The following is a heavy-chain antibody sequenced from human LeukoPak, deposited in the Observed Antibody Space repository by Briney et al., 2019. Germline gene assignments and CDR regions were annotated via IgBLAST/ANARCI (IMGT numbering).Heavy chain of an antibody. D-gene: IGHD2-2*01. CDR1: GGSFSGYH. J-gene: IGHJ4*02. V-gene: IGHV4-34*01. CDR3: ARGGGTRDVVVPAAIGGIPKYYFDY. CDR2: INHSGST. Sequence: SETLSLTCAVYGGSFSGYHWSWIRQPPGKGLEWIGEINHSGSTNYNPSLKSRVTISVDTSKNQFSLKLSSVTAADTAVYYCARGGGTRDVVVPAAIGGIPKYYFDYWGQGTLVTVSS.